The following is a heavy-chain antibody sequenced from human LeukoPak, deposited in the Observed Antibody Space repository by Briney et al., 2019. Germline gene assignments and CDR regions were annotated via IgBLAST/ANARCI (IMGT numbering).Heavy chain of an antibody. CDR2: INTDGTDT. D-gene: IGHD6-19*01. Sequence: GSLRLSCAASGFTFSKYWMLWVRHAPGKGLESVSRINTDGTDTTYADSGKGRFTVSRDNADNTMFLQMNSVRDEDTAVYYCATKQWLAPPPDSWGQGTPVTVSS. CDR1: GFTFSKYW. J-gene: IGHJ4*02. V-gene: IGHV3-74*01. CDR3: ATKQWLAPPPDS.